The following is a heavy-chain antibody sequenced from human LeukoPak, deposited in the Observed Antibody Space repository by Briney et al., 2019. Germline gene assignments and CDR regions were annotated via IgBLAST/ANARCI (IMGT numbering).Heavy chain of an antibody. CDR2: IKSKSDGGTT. CDR1: GFTFSKAW. Sequence: GGSLRLSCAASGFTFSKAWMSWVRQAPGKGLEWVGRIKSKSDGGTTDYAAPVKGRFTISRDDSKNTLYLHMDSLKTEGTAVYYCTSGGDCRTTSCYTDWGQGTLVTVSS. D-gene: IGHD2-2*02. J-gene: IGHJ4*02. V-gene: IGHV3-15*01. CDR3: TSGGDCRTTSCYTD.